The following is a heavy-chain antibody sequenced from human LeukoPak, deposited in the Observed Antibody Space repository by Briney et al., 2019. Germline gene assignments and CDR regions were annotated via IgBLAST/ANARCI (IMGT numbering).Heavy chain of an antibody. D-gene: IGHD3-22*01. Sequence: GASVKVSCKASGYTFTSYGISWVRQAPGQGLEWMGWISTYNGDTHYAQKLQGRVIITTDTSTSTAYMELRSLRSDDTAIYYCAREIPNENNYDSIWGFWGQGTLVTVSS. CDR1: GYTFTSYG. J-gene: IGHJ4*02. CDR2: ISTYNGDT. V-gene: IGHV1-18*01. CDR3: AREIPNENNYDSIWGF.